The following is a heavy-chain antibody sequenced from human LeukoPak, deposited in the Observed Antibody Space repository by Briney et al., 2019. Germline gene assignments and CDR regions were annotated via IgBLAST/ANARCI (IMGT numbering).Heavy chain of an antibody. Sequence: EASVKVSCKASGYTFTSYYLHWVRQALGQGLEWVGWINPSSGGTNYAQKFQGRVTMTRDTSISTAYMELSRLRSDDTAEYYCARALYYDSSGYYSSSYYYFQHWGQGTLVTVSS. V-gene: IGHV1-2*02. CDR3: ARALYYDSSGYYSSSYYYFQH. CDR2: INPSSGGT. D-gene: IGHD3-22*01. J-gene: IGHJ1*01. CDR1: GYTFTSYY.